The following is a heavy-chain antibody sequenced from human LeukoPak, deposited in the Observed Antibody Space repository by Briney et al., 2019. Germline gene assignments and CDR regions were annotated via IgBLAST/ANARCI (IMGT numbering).Heavy chain of an antibody. D-gene: IGHD2-15*01. J-gene: IGHJ5*02. CDR2: IYYSGST. Sequence: SQTLSLTCTVSGGSISSGGYYWSWIRQHPGKGLEWIGHIYYSGSTYYNPSLKSRVTISVDTSKNQFSLKLSSVTAADTAVYYCARGIVVVVAPNENWFDPWGQGTLVTVSS. V-gene: IGHV4-31*03. CDR1: GGSISSGGYY. CDR3: ARGIVVVVAPNENWFDP.